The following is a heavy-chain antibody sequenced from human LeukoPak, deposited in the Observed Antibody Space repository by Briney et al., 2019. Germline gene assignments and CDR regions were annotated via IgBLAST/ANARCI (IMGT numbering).Heavy chain of an antibody. V-gene: IGHV3-23*01. Sequence: GSLRLSCAASGFTFSSDAMSWVRQTPGKGLECVSTIRGSDSRTYYADSVKGRFTISRDNSTNTLYLQMNSLRAGDTAVYYCAKSGSRETVDYWGQGTLVTVSS. CDR2: IRGSDSRT. CDR3: AKSGSRETVDY. J-gene: IGHJ4*02. CDR1: GFTFSSDA. D-gene: IGHD6-25*01.